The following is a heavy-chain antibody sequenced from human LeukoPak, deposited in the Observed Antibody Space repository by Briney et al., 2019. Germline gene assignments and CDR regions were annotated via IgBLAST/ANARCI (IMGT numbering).Heavy chain of an antibody. D-gene: IGHD6-6*01. J-gene: IGHJ4*02. CDR2: ISYDGSNK. CDR1: GFTFSSYA. V-gene: IGHV3-30*01. Sequence: GGSLRLSCAASGFTFSSYAMHWVRQAPGKGLEWVAVISYDGSNKYYADSVKSRFTISRDNSKNTLYLQMNSLRAEDTAVYYCARARYSSSSHLDYWGQGTLVTVSS. CDR3: ARARYSSSSHLDY.